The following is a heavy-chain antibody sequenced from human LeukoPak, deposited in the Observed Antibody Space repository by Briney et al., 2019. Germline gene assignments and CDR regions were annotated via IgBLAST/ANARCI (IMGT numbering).Heavy chain of an antibody. CDR1: GGSISRYY. CDR2: IYYSGST. CDR3: ARNQWLAHEAFDV. V-gene: IGHV4-59*01. Sequence: PSETLSLTCTVSGGSISRYYWSWIRQPPGKGLEWIGYIYYSGSTNYNPSLRSRVTISVDTSKSQFSLRLRSVTAADTAAYYCARNQWLAHEAFDVWGQATMVTVS. D-gene: IGHD6-19*01. J-gene: IGHJ3*01.